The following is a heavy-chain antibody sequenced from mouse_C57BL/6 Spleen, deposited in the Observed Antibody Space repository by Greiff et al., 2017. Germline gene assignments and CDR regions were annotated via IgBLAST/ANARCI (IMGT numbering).Heavy chain of an antibody. CDR2: IYPGDGDT. D-gene: IGHD2-1*01. J-gene: IGHJ1*03. V-gene: IGHV1-82*01. CDR3: AREMEGNYGGWYFDV. Sequence: QVQLQQSGPELVKPGASVKISCKASGYAFSSSWMHWVKQRPGKGLEWIGRIYPGDGDTNYNGKFKGKATLTADKSSSTAYMQLSSLTSEDSAVYFCAREMEGNYGGWYFDVWGTGTTVTVSS. CDR1: GYAFSSSW.